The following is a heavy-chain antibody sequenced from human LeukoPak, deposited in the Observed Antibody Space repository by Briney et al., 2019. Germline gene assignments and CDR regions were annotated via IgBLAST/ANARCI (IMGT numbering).Heavy chain of an antibody. CDR2: IYSGGST. D-gene: IGHD6-19*01. CDR3: ARVGVGTVAGNYFDD. V-gene: IGHV3-53*04. CDR1: GVTVSSNY. Sequence: GGSLRLSCAASGVTVSSNYMSWVRQAPGKGLEWVSIIYSGGSTFYAEPVKGRFTISRHRSENTLYLQMNSLRPEDTAVYYCARVGVGTVAGNYFDDWGQGTLVTVSS. J-gene: IGHJ4*02.